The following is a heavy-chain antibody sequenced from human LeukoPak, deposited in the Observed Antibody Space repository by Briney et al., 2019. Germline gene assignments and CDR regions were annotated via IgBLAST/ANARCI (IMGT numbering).Heavy chain of an antibody. CDR3: ARGRPLYYDILTGYPNPLYYYYGMDV. J-gene: IGHJ6*02. Sequence: SETLSLTCAVYGGSFSGYYWSWIRQPPGKGLEWIGEINHSGSTNYNPSLKSRVTISVDTSKNQFSLKLSSVTAADTAVYYCARGRPLYYDILTGYPNPLYYYYGMDVWGQGTTDTVSS. V-gene: IGHV4-34*01. CDR2: INHSGST. D-gene: IGHD3-9*01. CDR1: GGSFSGYY.